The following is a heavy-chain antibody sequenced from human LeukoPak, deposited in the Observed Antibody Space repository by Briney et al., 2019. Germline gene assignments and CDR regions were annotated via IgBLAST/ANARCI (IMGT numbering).Heavy chain of an antibody. CDR3: ARDFAYYYGSGSYTPSPNPFDY. CDR2: IYYSGST. J-gene: IGHJ4*02. CDR1: GGSISSYY. D-gene: IGHD3-10*01. V-gene: IGHV4-59*12. Sequence: SETLSLTCTVSGGSISSYYWSWIRQPPGKGLEWIGYIYYSGSTNYNPSLKSRVTMSVDTSKNQFSLKLSSVTAADTAVYYCARDFAYYYGSGSYTPSPNPFDYWGQGTLVTVSS.